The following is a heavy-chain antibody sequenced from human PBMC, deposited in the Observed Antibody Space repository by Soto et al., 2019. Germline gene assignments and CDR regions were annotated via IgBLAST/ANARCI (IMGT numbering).Heavy chain of an antibody. Sequence: HVQLVQSGAEVKKPGASVKVSCKASGYTFTRDQIHWVRQAPGQGLEWMGMIDPSGGKTNYAQKFQGRVTMTRDTSTSTVYMALSRLRSEDTAIYFCGRVMRSLLSITALDTWGQGTLVIVSS. D-gene: IGHD3-10*01. J-gene: IGHJ5*02. V-gene: IGHV1-46*01. CDR3: GRVMRSLLSITALDT. CDR1: GYTFTRDQ. CDR2: IDPSGGKT.